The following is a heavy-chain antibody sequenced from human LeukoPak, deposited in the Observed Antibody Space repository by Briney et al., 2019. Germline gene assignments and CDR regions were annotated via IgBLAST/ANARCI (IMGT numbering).Heavy chain of an antibody. V-gene: IGHV4-34*01. CDR2: INHSGST. J-gene: IGHJ5*02. CDR1: GGSFSGYY. D-gene: IGHD1-1*01. CDR3: VGTPNAAWFDP. Sequence: SETLSLTCAVYGGSFSGYYWSWIRQPPGKGLEWIGEINHSGSTNYNPSLKSRVTISVDTSKNQFSLKLSSVTAADTAVYYCVGTPNAAWFDPWGQGTLVTVSS.